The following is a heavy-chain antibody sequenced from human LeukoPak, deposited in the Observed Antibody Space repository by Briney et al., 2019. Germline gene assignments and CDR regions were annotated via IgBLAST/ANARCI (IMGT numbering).Heavy chain of an antibody. D-gene: IGHD3-10*01. CDR2: IIPILGIA. CDR1: GGTFSSYA. CDR3: ARGHGSYYYYMDV. J-gene: IGHJ6*03. Sequence: SVKVSCKASGGTFSSYAISWVRQAPGQGLEWMGRIIPILGIANYAQKFQGRVTITADKSTSTAYMELSSLRSDDTAVYHCARGHGSYYYYMDVWGKGTTVTVSS. V-gene: IGHV1-69*04.